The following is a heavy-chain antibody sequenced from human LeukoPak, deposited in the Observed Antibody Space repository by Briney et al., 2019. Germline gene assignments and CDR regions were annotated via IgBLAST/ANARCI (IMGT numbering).Heavy chain of an antibody. V-gene: IGHV3-53*01. J-gene: IGHJ4*02. CDR1: GFTVSSNY. CDR2: IYSGGST. CDR3: ARDVDTMVQGVITDY. D-gene: IGHD3-10*01. Sequence: GRSLRLFCAASGFTVSSNYMSWVRQAPGKGLEWGTVIYSGGSTYYADSVKGRFTIPRDNSKNTLYLQMNSLRAEDTAVYYCARDVDTMVQGVITDYWGQETLVTVSS.